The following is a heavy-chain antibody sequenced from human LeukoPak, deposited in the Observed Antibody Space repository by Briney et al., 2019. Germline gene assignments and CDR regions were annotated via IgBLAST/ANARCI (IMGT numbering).Heavy chain of an antibody. D-gene: IGHD3-3*01. V-gene: IGHV1-46*01. J-gene: IGHJ4*02. CDR3: ARAPSRITIFGVVTRHADYFDY. CDR1: GYTFTSYY. CDR2: INPSGGST. Sequence: ASVKVSCKASGYTFTSYYMHWVRQAPGQGLEWMGIINPSGGSTSYAQKFQGRVTMTRDTSTSTVYMELSSLRSEDTAVYYCARAPSRITIFGVVTRHADYFDYWGQGTLVTVSS.